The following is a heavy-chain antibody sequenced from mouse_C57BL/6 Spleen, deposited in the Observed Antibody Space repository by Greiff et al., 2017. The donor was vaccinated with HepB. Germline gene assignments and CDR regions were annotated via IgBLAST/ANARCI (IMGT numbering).Heavy chain of an antibody. CDR1: GIDFSRYW. V-gene: IGHV4-1*01. D-gene: IGHD1-1*01. J-gene: IGHJ4*01. Sequence: DVMLVESGGGLVQPGGSLKLSCAASGIDFSRYWMSWVRRAPGKGLEWIGEINPDSSTINYAPSLKDKFIISRDNAKNTLYLQMSKVRSEDTALYYCARTIYYGSGLYAMDYWGQGTSVTVSS. CDR2: INPDSSTI. CDR3: ARTIYYGSGLYAMDY.